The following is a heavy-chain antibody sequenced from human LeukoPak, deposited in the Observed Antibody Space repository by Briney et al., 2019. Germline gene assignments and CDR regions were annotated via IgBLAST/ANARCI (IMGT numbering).Heavy chain of an antibody. D-gene: IGHD4-23*01. CDR3: ARGGLRWDYYYGMDV. Sequence: ASVKVSCKASGYTFTSYGISWVRQAPGQGLEWMGWSSAYNGNRNYAQNFQGRVTMTTDTSTSTAYMELRSLRSDDTAVYYCARGGLRWDYYYGMDVWGQGTTVTVSS. CDR1: GYTFTSYG. J-gene: IGHJ6*02. V-gene: IGHV1-18*01. CDR2: SSAYNGNR.